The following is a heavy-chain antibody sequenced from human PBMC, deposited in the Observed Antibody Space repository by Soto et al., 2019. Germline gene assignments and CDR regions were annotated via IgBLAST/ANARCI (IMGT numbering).Heavy chain of an antibody. Sequence: SETLSLTCAVSGGSISSGGYSWSWIRQPPGKGLEWIGYMYHSGSTYYNPSLKSRVTISIDKSKNQFSLNLSSVTAADTAMYYCATFCSGYYQTDAFDICGQXSMVTVS. CDR2: MYHSGST. CDR3: ATFCSGYYQTDAFDI. J-gene: IGHJ3*02. V-gene: IGHV4-30-2*01. CDR1: GGSISSGGYS. D-gene: IGHD3-3*01.